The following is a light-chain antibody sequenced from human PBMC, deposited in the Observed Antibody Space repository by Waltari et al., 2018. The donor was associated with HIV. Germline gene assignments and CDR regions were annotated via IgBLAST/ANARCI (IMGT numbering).Light chain of an antibody. J-gene: IGKJ2*01. CDR2: YTS. V-gene: IGKV1-39*01. CDR1: QIISRY. CDR3: QQSYTAPYI. Sequence: DIQMTQSPSSLSASVGDRVAIACRASQIISRYLNWYQQKPGKAPNLLIYYTSNLQSGVPPRFSGSGSGTEFIFTISSLQPEDFATYYCQQSYTAPYIFGQGTKLEIK.